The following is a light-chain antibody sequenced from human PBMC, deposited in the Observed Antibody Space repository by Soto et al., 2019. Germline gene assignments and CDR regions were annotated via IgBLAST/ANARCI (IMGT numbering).Light chain of an antibody. CDR3: CLSIGATRYV. CDR1: SGFVGSFSL. CDR2: EGH. J-gene: IGLJ1*01. Sequence: QSVLAQPASVSGSPGQSISISCTGTSGFVGSFSLVSWYQQHPGKAPKVMISEGHRRPSGVPDRFSGSTSVNSASLTIFGLQADDEADYSCCLSIGATRYVLGTGTKLTVL. V-gene: IGLV2-23*01.